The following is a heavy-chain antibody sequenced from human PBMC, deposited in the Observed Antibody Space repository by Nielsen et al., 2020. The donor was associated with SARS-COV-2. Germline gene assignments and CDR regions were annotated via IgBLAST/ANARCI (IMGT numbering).Heavy chain of an antibody. J-gene: IGHJ3*02. CDR2: IDPRDSDT. CDR1: GYSSSNSW. V-gene: IGHV5-51*01. D-gene: IGHD5-24*01. Sequence: GESLKISCKASGYSSSNSWITWMRQTPGKGLEWIGRIDPRDSDTRYSPSFQGQVTISADKSISTAYLQWSSLKASDTAMYYCARRRDGYPRGVFDIWGQGTMVTVSS. CDR3: ARRRDGYPRGVFDI.